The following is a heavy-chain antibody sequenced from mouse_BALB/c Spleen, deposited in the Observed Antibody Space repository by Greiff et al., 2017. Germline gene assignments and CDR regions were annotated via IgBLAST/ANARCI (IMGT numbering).Heavy chain of an antibody. V-gene: IGHV5-12-1*01. CDR3: ARHDGNYIYYAMDY. Sequence: EVKLEESGGGLVKPGGSLKLSCAASGFAFSSYDMSWVRQTPEKRLEWVAYISSGGGSTYYPDTVKGRFTISRDNAKNTLYLQMSSLKSEDTAMYYCARHDGNYIYYAMDYWGQGTSVTVSS. J-gene: IGHJ4*01. CDR1: GFAFSSYD. D-gene: IGHD2-1*01. CDR2: ISSGGGST.